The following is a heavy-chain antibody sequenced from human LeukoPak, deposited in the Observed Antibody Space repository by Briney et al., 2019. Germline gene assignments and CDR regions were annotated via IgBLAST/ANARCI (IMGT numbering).Heavy chain of an antibody. V-gene: IGHV4-34*01. Sequence: PSETLSLTCAVYGGSFSGYYWSWIRQPPGKGLEWIGEINHSGSTNYNPSLKSRVTISVDTSKNQFSLKLSSVTAADTAVYYCARDVVRGVYGMDVWGKGTTVTVSS. CDR2: INHSGST. D-gene: IGHD3-10*01. CDR1: GGSFSGYY. J-gene: IGHJ6*04. CDR3: ARDVVRGVYGMDV.